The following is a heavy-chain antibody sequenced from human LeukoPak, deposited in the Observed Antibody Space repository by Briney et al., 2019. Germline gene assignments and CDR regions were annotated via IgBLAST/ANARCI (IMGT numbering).Heavy chain of an antibody. Sequence: ASVKVSCKASGYTFTSYGISWARQAPGQGLEWMGWISAYNGNTNYAQKLQGRVTMTTDTSTSTAYMELRSLRSDDTAVYYCARVRTRGVYAVGNWFDPWGQGTLVTVSS. V-gene: IGHV1-18*01. D-gene: IGHD2-8*01. CDR1: GYTFTSYG. CDR2: ISAYNGNT. J-gene: IGHJ5*02. CDR3: ARVRTRGVYAVGNWFDP.